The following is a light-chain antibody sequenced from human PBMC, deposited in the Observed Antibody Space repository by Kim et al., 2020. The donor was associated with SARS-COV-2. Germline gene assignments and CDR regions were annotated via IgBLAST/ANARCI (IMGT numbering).Light chain of an antibody. CDR3: QQYGIAPPYT. Sequence: SPWERPPLSCRASQSVCSNCLAWYQQKPGQAPRLLFYSASTRATAIPDRFSGSGSGTDFTLSISRLEPEDSAVYYCQQYGIAPPYTFGQGTKLEI. V-gene: IGKV3-20*01. J-gene: IGKJ2*01. CDR1: QSVCSNC. CDR2: SAS.